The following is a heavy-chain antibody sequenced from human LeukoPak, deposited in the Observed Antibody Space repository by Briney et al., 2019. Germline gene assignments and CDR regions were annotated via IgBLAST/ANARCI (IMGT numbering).Heavy chain of an antibody. CDR2: ISAYNGNT. CDR1: GYTFTSYG. V-gene: IGHV1-18*01. J-gene: IGHJ4*02. D-gene: IGHD3-22*01. Sequence: AASVKVSCKASGYTFTSYGISWVRQAPGQGLEWMGWISAYNGNTNYAQKFQGRVTMTADASTSTAYMELRSLRSDDTAVYYCARDETYYDSSGQDYWGQGTLVTVSS. CDR3: ARDETYYDSSGQDY.